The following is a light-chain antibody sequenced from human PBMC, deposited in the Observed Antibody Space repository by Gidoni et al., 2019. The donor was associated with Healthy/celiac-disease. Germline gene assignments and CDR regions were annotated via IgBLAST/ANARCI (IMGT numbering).Light chain of an antibody. J-gene: IGKJ2*01. CDR1: QSVSSY. CDR3: QQRSNWPLMYT. V-gene: IGKV3-11*01. CDR2: DAS. Sequence: EIVLTQSPATLSLSPGETATLSCRASQSVSSYLAWYQQKPGQAPRLLIYDASNRATGSPARFSGSGSGTDFTLTISSLEPEDFAVYYCQQRSNWPLMYTFGQXTKLEIK.